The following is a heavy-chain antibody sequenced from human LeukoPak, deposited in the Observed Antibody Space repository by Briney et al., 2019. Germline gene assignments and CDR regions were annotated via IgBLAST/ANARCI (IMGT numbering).Heavy chain of an antibody. Sequence: GGSLRLSCEASGFTFSSYGMHWVRQAPGKGLEWVALISHDGSNKYYADSVRGRFTISRDNSKNTLYLQMNSLRPEDTAVYYCARDGKSWGDYGDYSTDDAFDIWGQGTMVTVSS. D-gene: IGHD4-17*01. CDR3: ARDGKSWGDYGDYSTDDAFDI. J-gene: IGHJ3*02. V-gene: IGHV3-30*03. CDR2: ISHDGSNK. CDR1: GFTFSSYG.